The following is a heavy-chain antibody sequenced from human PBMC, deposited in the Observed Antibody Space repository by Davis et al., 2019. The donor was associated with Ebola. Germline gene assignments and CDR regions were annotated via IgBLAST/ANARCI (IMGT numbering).Heavy chain of an antibody. CDR1: GGSISSSSYY. J-gene: IGHJ4*02. V-gene: IGHV4-39*02. D-gene: IGHD3-3*01. CDR2: IYYSGST. Sequence: SETLSLTCTVSGGSISSSSYYWGWIRQPPGKGLEWIGSIYYSGSTYYNPSLKSRVTISVDTSKNQFSLKLSSVTAADTAVYYCAREQVYYDFWSGPFDYWGQGTLVTVSS. CDR3: AREQVYYDFWSGPFDY.